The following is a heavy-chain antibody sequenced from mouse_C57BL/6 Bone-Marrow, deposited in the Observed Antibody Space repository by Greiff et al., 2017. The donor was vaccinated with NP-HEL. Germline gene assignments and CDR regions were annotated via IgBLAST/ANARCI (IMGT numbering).Heavy chain of an antibody. CDR1: GFSLTSYG. Sequence: VQLQQSGPGLVAPSHSLSITCTVSGFSLTSYGVHWVRQPPGKGLEWLVVIWSDGSTTYNSPLKSTMSSSKDNSKSQVYLKMNSLQTDDTAMYYCARQGSSGYNAMDYWGQGTSVTVSS. J-gene: IGHJ4*01. V-gene: IGHV2-6-1*01. CDR3: ARQGSSGYNAMDY. D-gene: IGHD3-1*01. CDR2: IWSDGST.